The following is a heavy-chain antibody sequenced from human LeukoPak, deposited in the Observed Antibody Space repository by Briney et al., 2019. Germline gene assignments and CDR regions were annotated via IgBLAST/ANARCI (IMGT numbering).Heavy chain of an antibody. D-gene: IGHD3-22*01. CDR2: INHSGST. Sequence: SETLSLTCAVYGGSFSGYYWSWIRQPPGKGLEWIGEINHSGSTNYNPSLKSRVTISVDTSKNQFSLKLSSVTAADTAVYYCACRTYYYDSSGHPDFYYFDYWGQGTLVTVSS. V-gene: IGHV4-34*01. CDR1: GGSFSGYY. CDR3: ACRTYYYDSSGHPDFYYFDY. J-gene: IGHJ4*02.